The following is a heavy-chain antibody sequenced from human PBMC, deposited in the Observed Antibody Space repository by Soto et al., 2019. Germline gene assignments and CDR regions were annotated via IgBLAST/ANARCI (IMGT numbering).Heavy chain of an antibody. D-gene: IGHD6-13*01. CDR1: GGTFSSYT. J-gene: IGHJ4*02. CDR3: AREVDSWYFDY. Sequence: SVKVSCKASGGTFSSYTISWVRQAPGQGLEWMGRIIPILGIANYAQKFQGRVTITADKSTSTAYMELSSLRSEDTAVYYCAREVDSWYFDYWGQGTLVTVSS. V-gene: IGHV1-69*04. CDR2: IIPILGIA.